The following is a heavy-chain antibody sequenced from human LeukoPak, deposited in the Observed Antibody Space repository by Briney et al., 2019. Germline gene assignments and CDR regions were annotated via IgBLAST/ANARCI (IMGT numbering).Heavy chain of an antibody. CDR3: ARGDLPQYYFDY. V-gene: IGHV3-21*01. J-gene: IGHJ4*02. D-gene: IGHD5-24*01. CDR1: GFTFSSYS. CDR2: ISSSSSYI. Sequence: GGSLRLSCAASGFTFSSYSMNWVRQAPGKGLEWVSSISSSSSYIYYADSVKGRFTISRDNSKNTLYLQMNSLRAEDTAVYYCARGDLPQYYFDYWGQGTLVTVSS.